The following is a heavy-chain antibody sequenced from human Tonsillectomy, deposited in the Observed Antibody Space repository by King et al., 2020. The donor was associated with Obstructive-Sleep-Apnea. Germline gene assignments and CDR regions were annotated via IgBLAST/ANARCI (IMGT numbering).Heavy chain of an antibody. Sequence: VQLQQWGAGLLKPSETLSLTCAVYGGSFSGYYWSWIRQPPGKGLEWIGEINHSGSTNYNPSLKSRVTISVDTSKNQFSLKLSSVTAAATAVYYCAGVGRGWVSHYYYYYGMDVWGQGTTVTVSS. CDR3: AGVGRGWVSHYYYYYGMDV. CDR2: INHSGST. V-gene: IGHV4-34*01. CDR1: GGSFSGYY. J-gene: IGHJ6*02. D-gene: IGHD6-19*01.